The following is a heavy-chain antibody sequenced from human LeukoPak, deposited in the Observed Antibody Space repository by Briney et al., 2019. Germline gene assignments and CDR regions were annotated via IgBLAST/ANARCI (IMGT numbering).Heavy chain of an antibody. CDR1: GFTFSDYY. D-gene: IGHD2-15*01. CDR2: ISSSGSTI. CDR3: ARGYCSGGSCYTPDPYYYYGMDV. V-gene: IGHV3-11*01. Sequence: PGGSLRLSCAASGFTFSDYYMSWIRQAPGKGLEWVSYISSSGSTIYYADSVKGRFTISRDNAKNSLYLQMNSLRAEDTAVYYCARGYCSGGSCYTPDPYYYYGMDVRGQGTTVTVSS. J-gene: IGHJ6*02.